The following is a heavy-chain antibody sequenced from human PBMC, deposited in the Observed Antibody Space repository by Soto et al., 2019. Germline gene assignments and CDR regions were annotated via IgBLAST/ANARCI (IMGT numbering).Heavy chain of an antibody. CDR3: AREHQRWLPEVYYYYYGMDV. Sequence: GGSLRLSCAASGFTFSSYAMHWVRQAPGKGLEWVAVISYDGSNKYYADSVKGRFTISRDNSKNTLYLQMNSLRAEDTAVYYCAREHQRWLPEVYYYYYGMDVWGQGTTVTVSS. CDR2: ISYDGSNK. CDR1: GFTFSSYA. V-gene: IGHV3-30-3*01. D-gene: IGHD5-12*01. J-gene: IGHJ6*02.